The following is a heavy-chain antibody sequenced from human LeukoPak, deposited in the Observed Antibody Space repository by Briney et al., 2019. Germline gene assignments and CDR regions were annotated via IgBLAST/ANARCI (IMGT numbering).Heavy chain of an antibody. CDR1: GFTFSSYA. J-gene: IGHJ6*03. Sequence: GGSLRLSCAASGFTFSSYAMSWVRQAPGKGLEWVSGISGSGGSTYYADSVKGRFTISRDNSKNTLYLKMNSLRAEDTAVYYCAKGSAAMARYYYMDVWGKGTTVTVSS. D-gene: IGHD2-2*01. CDR2: ISGSGGST. V-gene: IGHV3-23*01. CDR3: AKGSAAMARYYYMDV.